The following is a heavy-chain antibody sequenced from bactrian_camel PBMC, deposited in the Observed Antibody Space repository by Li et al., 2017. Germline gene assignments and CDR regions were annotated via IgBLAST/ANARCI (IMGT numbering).Heavy chain of an antibody. V-gene: IGHV3S11*01. CDR1: GFVFSAEA. J-gene: IGHJ4*01. D-gene: IGHD2*01. Sequence: VQLVESGGGVVQPGGSLRLSCAASGFVFSAEAMYWVRQAPGKGLEWVASIYNQNKYTYYTDAVKGRFTISRDNLQMNSLISEDTALYHCTAVGTEYCSDSGCFPSFADWGQGTQVTVS. CDR3: TAVGTEYCSDSGCFPSFAD. CDR2: IYNQNKYT.